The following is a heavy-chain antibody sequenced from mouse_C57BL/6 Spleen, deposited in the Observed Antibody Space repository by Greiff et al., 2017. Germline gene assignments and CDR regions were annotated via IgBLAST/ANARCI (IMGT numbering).Heavy chain of an antibody. Sequence: QVQLQQPGAELVKPGASVKLSCKASGYTFTSYWMQWVKQRPGQGLEWIGEIDPSDSYTNYNQKFKGKATLTVDTSSSTAYMQLSSLTSEDSAVYYCARGGGLLRTYWYFDVWGTGTTVTVSS. CDR3: ARGGGLLRTYWYFDV. CDR1: GYTFTSYW. CDR2: IDPSDSYT. D-gene: IGHD2-3*01. V-gene: IGHV1-50*01. J-gene: IGHJ1*03.